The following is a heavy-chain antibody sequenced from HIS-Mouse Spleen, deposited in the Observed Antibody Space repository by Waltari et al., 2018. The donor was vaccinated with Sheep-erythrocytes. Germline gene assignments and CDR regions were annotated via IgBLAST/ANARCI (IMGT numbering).Heavy chain of an antibody. CDR2: INSDGSST. CDR3: ARETEWELSFDY. J-gene: IGHJ4*02. Sequence: EVQLVESGGGLVQPAGSLRLSCAASGFTFSSYWMHWVRQAPGKGLVWVSRINSDGSSTSYADSVKSRFTISRDNAKNTLYLQMNSLRAEDTAVYYCARETEWELSFDYWGQGTLVTVSS. V-gene: IGHV3-74*01. D-gene: IGHD1-26*01. CDR1: GFTFSSYW.